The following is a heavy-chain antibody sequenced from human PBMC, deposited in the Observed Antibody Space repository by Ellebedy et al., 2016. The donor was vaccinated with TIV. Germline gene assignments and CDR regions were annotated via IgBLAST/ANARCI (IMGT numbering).Heavy chain of an antibody. V-gene: IGHV4-39*01. CDR2: IHFSGST. CDR1: GGPISSSTSY. Sequence: MPSETLSLTCTVSGGPISSSTSYWGWIRQPPGKGLEWIGSIHFSGSTYYNPSLKSRVTISVVTSKNQFSLKLSYVTAADTAVYYCATARRDPYYSGMDVWGQGTTVTVSS. CDR3: ATARRDPYYSGMDV. J-gene: IGHJ6*02. D-gene: IGHD6-13*01.